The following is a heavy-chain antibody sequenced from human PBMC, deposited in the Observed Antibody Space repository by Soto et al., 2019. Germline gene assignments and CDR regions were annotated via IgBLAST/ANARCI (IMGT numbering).Heavy chain of an antibody. V-gene: IGHV1-3*01. CDR2: INAGNGNT. Sequence: QVQVVQSGAEVKKPGASVKISCKASGYTFTTYAMHWVRQSPGQGLEWMAWINAGNGNTRYSPRFQGRATISRYTSARTASVELRSLRSEDTAVYYCARGKGMDQNYYYQVMDVWGQVTTVTVS. D-gene: IGHD2-2*03. J-gene: IGHJ6*02. CDR3: ARGKGMDQNYYYQVMDV. CDR1: GYTFTTYA.